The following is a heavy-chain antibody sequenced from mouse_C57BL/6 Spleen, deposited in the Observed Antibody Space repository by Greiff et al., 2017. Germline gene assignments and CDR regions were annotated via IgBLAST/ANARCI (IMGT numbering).Heavy chain of an antibody. D-gene: IGHD2-2*01. V-gene: IGHV10-3*01. J-gene: IGHJ3*01. CDR3: VRGKVYYGYDEGFAY. Sequence: EVQVVESGGGLVQPKGSLKLSCAASGFTFNTYAMHWVRQAPGKGLEWVARKRRKSSNYATYSADSVKDRFTISREDSQSMLYLQMNNLKTEDTAMYYCVRGKVYYGYDEGFAYWGQGTLVTVSA. CDR1: GFTFNTYA. CDR2: KRRKSSNYAT.